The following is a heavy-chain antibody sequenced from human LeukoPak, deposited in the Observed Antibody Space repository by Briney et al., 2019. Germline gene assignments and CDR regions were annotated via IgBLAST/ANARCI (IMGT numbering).Heavy chain of an antibody. D-gene: IGHD3-3*01. V-gene: IGHV1-2*02. J-gene: IGHJ6*02. CDR3: ASSGITIFGVVENYYYYGMDV. CDR2: INPNSGGT. Sequence: GASVKVSCKAPGYTFTGYYMHWVRQAPGQGLEWMGWINPNSGGTNYAQKFQGRVTMTRDTSISTAYMELSRLRSDDTAVYYCASSGITIFGVVENYYYYGMDVWGQGTTVTVSS. CDR1: GYTFTGYY.